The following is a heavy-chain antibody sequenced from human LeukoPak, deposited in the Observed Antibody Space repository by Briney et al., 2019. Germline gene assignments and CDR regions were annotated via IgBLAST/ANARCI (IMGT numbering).Heavy chain of an antibody. CDR2: IYYSGST. CDR1: GGSISSHY. Sequence: SETLSLTCTVSGGSISSHYWSWIRQPPRKGLEWIGYIYYSGSTNYNPSLKSRVTISVDTSKNQFSLKLSSVSAADTAVYYCARVVKSGILTGGIDYWGQGTLVTVSS. CDR3: ARVVKSGILTGGIDY. J-gene: IGHJ4*02. D-gene: IGHD3-9*01. V-gene: IGHV4-59*11.